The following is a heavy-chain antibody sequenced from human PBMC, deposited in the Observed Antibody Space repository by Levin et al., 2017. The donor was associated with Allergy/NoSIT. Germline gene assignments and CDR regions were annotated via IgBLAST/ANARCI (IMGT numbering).Heavy chain of an antibody. V-gene: IGHV4-34*01. CDR3: ARDSGSGGDYVSQGFDY. CDR2: INHSGST. Sequence: SETLSLTCAVYGGSFSGYYWSWIRQPPGKGLEWIGEINHSGSTNYNPSLKSRVTISVDTSKNQFSLKLSSVTAADTAVYYCARDSGSGGDYVSQGFDYWGQGTLVTVSS. D-gene: IGHD4-17*01. J-gene: IGHJ4*02. CDR1: GGSFSGYY.